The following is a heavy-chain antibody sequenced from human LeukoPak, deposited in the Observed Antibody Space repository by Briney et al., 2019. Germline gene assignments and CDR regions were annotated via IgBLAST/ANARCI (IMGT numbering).Heavy chain of an antibody. CDR2: IYPDDSDT. Sequence: GESLKIPCKGSGYKFNAYWIAWVRQMPGKGLEWKGIIYPDDSDTRYSPSFQGQVTISADKSVSIAYLQWSSLKASDTAMYYCARPNITSYYDSRGYDAFDVWGQGTMVIVSS. J-gene: IGHJ3*01. CDR3: ARPNITSYYDSRGYDAFDV. V-gene: IGHV5-51*01. D-gene: IGHD3-22*01. CDR1: GYKFNAYW.